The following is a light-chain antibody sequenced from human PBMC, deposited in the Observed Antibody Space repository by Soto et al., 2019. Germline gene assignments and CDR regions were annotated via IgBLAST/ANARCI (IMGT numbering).Light chain of an antibody. V-gene: IGLV2-14*01. Sequence: QSVLTQPASVSGSPGQSITISCTGTSSEVGGFNYVSWSQQHPGKAPKLLIYDVINRPSGVSHRFSGSKSGNTASLTISVLQAEDEADYYCTSYTSSSTYVFGTGTKVTVL. CDR3: TSYTSSSTYV. CDR1: SSEVGGFNY. CDR2: DVI. J-gene: IGLJ1*01.